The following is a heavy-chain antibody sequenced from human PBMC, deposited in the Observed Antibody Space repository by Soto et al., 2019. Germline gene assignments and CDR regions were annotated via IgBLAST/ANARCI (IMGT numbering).Heavy chain of an antibody. CDR1: GFTFSSYA. Sequence: PVGSLRLSCAASGFTFSSYAMHWVRQAPGKGLEWVAVISYDGSNKYYADSVKGRFTISRDNSKNTLYLQMNSLRAEDTAVYYCARVSGDDAFDIWGQGTMVTVSS. J-gene: IGHJ3*02. D-gene: IGHD1-26*01. CDR2: ISYDGSNK. V-gene: IGHV3-30-3*01. CDR3: ARVSGDDAFDI.